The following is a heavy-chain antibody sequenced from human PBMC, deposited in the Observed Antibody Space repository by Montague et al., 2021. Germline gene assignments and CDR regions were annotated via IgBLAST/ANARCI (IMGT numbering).Heavy chain of an antibody. D-gene: IGHD6-13*01. CDR2: ITLDGSST. CDR3: GRNLASAAPGAFDI. J-gene: IGHJ3*02. CDR1: GFSFSSYW. V-gene: IGHV3-74*01. Sequence: SLRLSCPASGFSFSSYWMHWVRQAPGKGLLWVSRITLDGSSTTFADSVKGRFTTSRDNAKATLYLQMNSLRVEDTAVYYCGRNLASAAPGAFDIWGQGTMVTVSS.